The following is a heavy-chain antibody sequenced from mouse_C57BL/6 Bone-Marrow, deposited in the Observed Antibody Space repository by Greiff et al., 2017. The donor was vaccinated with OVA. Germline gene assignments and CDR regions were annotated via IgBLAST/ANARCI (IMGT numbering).Heavy chain of an antibody. J-gene: IGHJ3*01. D-gene: IGHD1-2*01. CDR3: AGSYGVGAWFAY. CDR1: GYTFTSYW. Sequence: QVQLQQPGAELVKPGASVKLSCKASGYTFTSYWMHWVKQRPGHGLEWIGMIHPNSGSTNYNEKFKSKATLTVDKSSSTAYMQLSSLTSEDSAVYYCAGSYGVGAWFAYWGHVTLVTVSA. V-gene: IGHV1-64*01. CDR2: IHPNSGST.